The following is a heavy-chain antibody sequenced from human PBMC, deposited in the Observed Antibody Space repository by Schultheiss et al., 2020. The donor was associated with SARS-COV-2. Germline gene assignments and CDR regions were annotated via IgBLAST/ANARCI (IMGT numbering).Heavy chain of an antibody. J-gene: IGHJ3*01. CDR2: SKNKANSYTT. Sequence: GGSLRLSCAVSGFTFDMFAMSWVRQTPLKGLEWVGRSKNKANSYTTQYAASVTGRFTISRDDSKNSLSLEMNSLKTEDTAVYYCARWAAAGTKDAFDVWGQGTKVTVSS. CDR3: ARWAAAGTKDAFDV. CDR1: GFTFDMFA. D-gene: IGHD6-13*01. V-gene: IGHV3-72*01.